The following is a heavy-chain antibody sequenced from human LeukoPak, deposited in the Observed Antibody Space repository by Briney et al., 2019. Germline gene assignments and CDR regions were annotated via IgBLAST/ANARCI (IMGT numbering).Heavy chain of an antibody. CDR3: ATHSPSGPTYYYYGMDV. CDR1: GYTLTELS. V-gene: IGHV1-24*01. CDR2: FDPEDGET. J-gene: IGHJ6*02. Sequence: ASVKVSCKVSGYTLTELSMHWVRQAPGKGLEWMGGFDPEDGETIYAQKFQGRVTMTEDTSTDTAYMELSSLRSEDTAVYYCATHSPSGPTYYYYGMDVWGQGTLVTVSS. D-gene: IGHD2-21*01.